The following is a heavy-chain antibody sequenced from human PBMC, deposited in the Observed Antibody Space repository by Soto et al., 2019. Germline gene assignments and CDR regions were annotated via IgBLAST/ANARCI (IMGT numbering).Heavy chain of an antibody. CDR1: GGTFSSYA. J-gene: IGHJ3*02. CDR2: IIPIFGTA. D-gene: IGHD1-26*01. V-gene: IGHV1-69*05. Sequence: SVKVSCKASGGTFSSYAISWVRQAPGQGLEWMGGIIPIFGTANYAQKFQGRFTISRDNSKNTPYLQMNSLRAEDTAVYYCARSRVGAYAFDIWGQGTMVTVSS. CDR3: ARSRVGAYAFDI.